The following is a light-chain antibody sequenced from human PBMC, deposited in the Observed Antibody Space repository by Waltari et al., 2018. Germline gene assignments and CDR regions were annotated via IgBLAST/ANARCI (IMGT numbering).Light chain of an antibody. J-gene: IGLJ1*01. CDR1: SSNIGSNY. CDR3: AAWDDSLSGRV. V-gene: IGLV1-47*01. Sequence: QSVLTQPPSASGTPGQRDTISCSGSSSNIGSNYVYWYQQLPGTAPKLLIYRNTQRPSGVPDRFSGSKSGTSASLAISGRRSEDEADYYCAAWDDSLSGRVFGTGTKVTVL. CDR2: RNT.